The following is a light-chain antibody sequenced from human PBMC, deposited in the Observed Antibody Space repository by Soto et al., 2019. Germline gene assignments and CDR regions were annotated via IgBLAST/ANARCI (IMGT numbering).Light chain of an antibody. CDR1: QSVSSSY. Sequence: ETVLTQSPGTLSLSPGERATLSCRASQSVSSSYLAWYQQKPGQAPRLLIYDASSRATGIPDRFSGSGSGTDFTLTISRLGPEDFAVYYFQQYVRSPPSWTFGQGTKVEIK. V-gene: IGKV3-20*01. CDR3: QQYVRSPPSWT. CDR2: DAS. J-gene: IGKJ1*01.